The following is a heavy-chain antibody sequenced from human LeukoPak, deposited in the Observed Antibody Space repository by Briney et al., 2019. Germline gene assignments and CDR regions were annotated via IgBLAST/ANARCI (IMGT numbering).Heavy chain of an antibody. Sequence: GGSLRLSCAASGFTFSSYEMNWVRQAPGKGLEWVSYISSSGSTRYYADSVKGRFTISRDNAKNSLYLQMNSLRAEDTAVYYCARLGGDTYYYGSGSFLTYGMDVWGKGTTVTVSS. CDR1: GFTFSSYE. CDR3: ARLGGDTYYYGSGSFLTYGMDV. J-gene: IGHJ6*04. D-gene: IGHD3-10*01. V-gene: IGHV3-48*03. CDR2: ISSSGSTR.